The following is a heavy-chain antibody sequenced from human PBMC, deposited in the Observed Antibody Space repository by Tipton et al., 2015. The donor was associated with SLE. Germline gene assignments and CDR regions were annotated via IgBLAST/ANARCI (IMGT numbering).Heavy chain of an antibody. D-gene: IGHD4-23*01. CDR3: AISLVNTGVDF. CDR2: VNPDSGVA. J-gene: IGHJ4*02. V-gene: IGHV1-2*06. Sequence: QLVQSGAEMKKPGASVKVSCRTSGDRINDNYIHWVRQAPGQGLEWMGRVNPDSGVADSAQTFQDRVTMARDTSLNTAYMELSGLGFDDTAVYYCAISLVNTGVDFWGQGTLVTVSS. CDR1: GDRINDNY.